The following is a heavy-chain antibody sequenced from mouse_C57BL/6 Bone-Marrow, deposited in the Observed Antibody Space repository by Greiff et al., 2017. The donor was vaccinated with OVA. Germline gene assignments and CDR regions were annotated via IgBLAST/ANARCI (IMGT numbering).Heavy chain of an antibody. J-gene: IGHJ2*01. CDR1: GYTFTNYW. CDR2: IYPGGGYT. D-gene: IGHD1-1*01. CDR3: ARRNYYGSSYDY. Sequence: VQVVESGAELVRPGTSVKMSCKASGYTFTNYWIGWAKQRPGHGLEWIGDIYPGGGYTNYNEKFKGKATLTADKSSSTAYMQFSSLTSEDSAIYYCARRNYYGSSYDYWGQGTTLTVSS. V-gene: IGHV1-63*01.